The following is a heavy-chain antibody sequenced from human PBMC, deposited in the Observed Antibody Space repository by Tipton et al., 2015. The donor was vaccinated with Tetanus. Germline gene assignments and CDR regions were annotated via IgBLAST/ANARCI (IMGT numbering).Heavy chain of an antibody. D-gene: IGHD3-3*01. CDR3: ARANYNFPKKGPFDS. V-gene: IGHV4-61*08. J-gene: IGHJ4*02. CDR2: ISYSGST. Sequence: TLSLTCTVSGGFSSGDYYWSWIRQHPGKGLEWIAYISYSGSTNSNYALKSRITISRDTSKNQISLKLTSVTAADTAVYYCARANYNFPKKGPFDSWGQGTLVTVS. CDR1: GGFSSGDYY.